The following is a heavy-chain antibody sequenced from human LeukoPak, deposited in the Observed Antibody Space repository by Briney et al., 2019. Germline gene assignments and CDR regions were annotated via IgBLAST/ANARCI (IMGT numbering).Heavy chain of an antibody. J-gene: IGHJ4*02. V-gene: IGHV4-38-2*02. CDR2: IYHSGST. Sequence: SETLSLTCTVSGYSISSGYYWGWIRQPPGKGLEWIGSIYHSGSTYYNPSLKSRVTISVDTSKNQFSLKLSSVTAADTAMYYCARLTGLAVAGSFDYWGQGTLVTVSS. CDR3: ARLTGLAVAGSFDY. D-gene: IGHD6-19*01. CDR1: GYSISSGYY.